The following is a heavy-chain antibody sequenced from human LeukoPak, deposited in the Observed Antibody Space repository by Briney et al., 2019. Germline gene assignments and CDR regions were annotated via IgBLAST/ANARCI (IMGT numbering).Heavy chain of an antibody. J-gene: IGHJ3*02. CDR1: GGSFSGYY. Sequence: PSETLSLTCAVYGGSFSGYYWSWIRQPPGKGLEWIGEINHSGSTNYNPSLKSRVTISVDTSKNQFSLKLSSVTAADTAVYYCASSIFGYSYGSRAFDIWGQGTMVTVSS. CDR3: ASSIFGYSYGSRAFDI. V-gene: IGHV4-34*01. CDR2: INHSGST. D-gene: IGHD5-18*01.